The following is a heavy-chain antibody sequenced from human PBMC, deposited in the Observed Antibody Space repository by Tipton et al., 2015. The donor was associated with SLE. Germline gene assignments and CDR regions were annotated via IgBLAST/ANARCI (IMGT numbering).Heavy chain of an antibody. CDR2: INHSGST. CDR1: GGSFSGYY. Sequence: TLSLTCAVYGGSFSGYYWSWIRQPPGKGLEWIGEINHSGSTNYNPSLKSRVTISVDTSKNQFSLKLSSVTAADTAVYYCARGWITMVQGVDFDYWGQGTLVTVSS. V-gene: IGHV4-34*01. CDR3: ARGWITMVQGVDFDY. D-gene: IGHD3-10*01. J-gene: IGHJ4*02.